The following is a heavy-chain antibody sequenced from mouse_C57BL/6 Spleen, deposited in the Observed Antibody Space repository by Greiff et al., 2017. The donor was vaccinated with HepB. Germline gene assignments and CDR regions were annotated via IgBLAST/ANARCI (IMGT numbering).Heavy chain of an antibody. V-gene: IGHV3-6*01. J-gene: IGHJ4*01. Sequence: EVQLQESGPGLVKPSQSLSLTCSVTGYSITSGYYWNWIRQFPGNKLEWMGNISYDGSNNYNPSLKNRISITRDTSKNQFFLKLNSVTTEDTATYYCARGRYYAMDYWGQGTSVTVSS. CDR3: ARGRYYAMDY. CDR1: GYSITSGYY. CDR2: ISYDGSN.